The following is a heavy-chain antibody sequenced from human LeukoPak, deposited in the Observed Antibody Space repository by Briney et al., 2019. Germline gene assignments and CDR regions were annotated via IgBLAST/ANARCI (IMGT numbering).Heavy chain of an antibody. CDR2: ISSSSSYI. V-gene: IGHV3-21*01. J-gene: IGHJ4*02. CDR1: GFTFSSYS. Sequence: GGSLRLSCAASGFTFSSYSMNWVRQAPGKGLEWVSSISSSSSYIYYADSVKGRFTISRDNAKNSLYLQMNSLRAEDTAVYYCARGPRAVAGLFDYWGQGTLVTVSS. CDR3: ARGPRAVAGLFDY. D-gene: IGHD6-19*01.